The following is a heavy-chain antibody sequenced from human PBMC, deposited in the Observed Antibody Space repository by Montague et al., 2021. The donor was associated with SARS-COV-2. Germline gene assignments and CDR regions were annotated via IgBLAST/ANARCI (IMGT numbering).Heavy chain of an antibody. V-gene: IGHV4-34*01. CDR1: GGSVSDYY. CDR2: INHSGST. Sequence: SETLSLTCAVYGGSVSDYYWSWIRQPPGKGLEWIGEINHSGSTNXNPSLKSRVTTSVDTSKNQSSLKLTSVTAADTAVYYCARGPRITMIVVVITDIWFDPWGQGTLVTVSS. D-gene: IGHD3-22*01. J-gene: IGHJ5*02. CDR3: ARGPRITMIVVVITDIWFDP.